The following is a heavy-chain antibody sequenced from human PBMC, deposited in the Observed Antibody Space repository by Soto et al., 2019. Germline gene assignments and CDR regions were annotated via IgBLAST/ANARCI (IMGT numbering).Heavy chain of an antibody. CDR2: MNPNSGNT. D-gene: IGHD2-2*01. CDR3: ARGGSVVPAASYYYYYMDV. CDR1: GYTFTSYD. J-gene: IGHJ6*03. V-gene: IGHV1-8*01. Sequence: GASVKVSCKASGYTFTSYDINWVRQATGQGLEWMGWMNPNSGNTGYAQKFQGRVTMTRNTSISTAYMELSSLRSEDTAVYYCARGGSVVPAASYYYYYMDVWGKGTTVTVSS.